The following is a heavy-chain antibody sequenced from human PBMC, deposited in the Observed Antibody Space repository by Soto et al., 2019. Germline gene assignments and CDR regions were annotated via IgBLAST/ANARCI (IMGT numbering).Heavy chain of an antibody. CDR3: AREGITMIVVTRPYYGMDV. J-gene: IGHJ6*02. V-gene: IGHV3-33*01. D-gene: IGHD3-22*01. CDR2: IWYDGSNK. CDR1: GFTFSSYG. Sequence: GGSLRLSCAASGFTFSSYGMHWVRQAPGKGLEWMAVIWYDGSNKYYADSVKGRFTISRDNSKNTLYLQMNSLRAEDTAVYYCAREGITMIVVTRPYYGMDVWGQGTTVTVSS.